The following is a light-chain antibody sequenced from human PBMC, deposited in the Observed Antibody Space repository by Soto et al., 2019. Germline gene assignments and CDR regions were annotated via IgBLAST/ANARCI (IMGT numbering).Light chain of an antibody. Sequence: EIVLTQSPATLSLSPGEIATLSCRASQSFSSYLAWYQQKSGQAPRLLIYDSSKRATGIPARFSGRGSGPDFTLTISSLAPDDFAVYYCQQRSNWPPVIAIGQGTRLYIK. J-gene: IGKJ5*01. CDR3: QQRSNWPPVIA. CDR1: QSFSSY. CDR2: DSS. V-gene: IGKV3-11*01.